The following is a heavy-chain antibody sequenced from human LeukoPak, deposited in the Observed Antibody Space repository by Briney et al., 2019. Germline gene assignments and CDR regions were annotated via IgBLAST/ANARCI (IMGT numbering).Heavy chain of an antibody. Sequence: ETLSLTCAVYGGSFSGYYWSWIRQPPGKGLEWVSGINWNGGSRGYADSVKGRFTISRDNAKNSVYLQMNSLRSEDTAFYHCARDRCSSTSCYSTPNWFDPWGQGTLVTVSS. D-gene: IGHD2-2*02. V-gene: IGHV3-20*01. CDR3: ARDRCSSTSCYSTPNWFDP. CDR1: GGSFSGYY. J-gene: IGHJ5*02. CDR2: INWNGGSR.